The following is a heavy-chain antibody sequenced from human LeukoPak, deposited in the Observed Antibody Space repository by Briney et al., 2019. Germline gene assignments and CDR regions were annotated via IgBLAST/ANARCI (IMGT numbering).Heavy chain of an antibody. CDR1: GYTFTSYG. CDR3: ARSEGFLGWLLGYYFDY. J-gene: IGHJ4*02. CDR2: ISAYNGNT. V-gene: IGHV1-18*01. D-gene: IGHD3-3*01. Sequence: ASVKVSCKASGYTFTSYGISWVRQAPGQGLEWMEWISAYNGNTNYAQKLQGRVTMTTDTSTSTAYMELRSLRSDDTAVYYCARSEGFLGWLLGYYFDYWGQGTLVTLSS.